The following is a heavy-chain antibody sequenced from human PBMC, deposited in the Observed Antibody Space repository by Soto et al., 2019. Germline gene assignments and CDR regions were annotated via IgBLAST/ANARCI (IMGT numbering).Heavy chain of an antibody. D-gene: IGHD1-1*01. CDR2: VYHSGST. J-gene: IGHJ4*02. Sequence: PSETLSLTCAVSGGSISTSNWWSWVRQPPGKGLEWIGEVYHSGSTNYNPSFKSRVAMSVDKSKNQFSLKLNSVTAADTALYYGARTSTSGTSFDYWGQGTLVTVSS. V-gene: IGHV4-4*02. CDR3: ARTSTSGTSFDY. CDR1: GGSISTSNW.